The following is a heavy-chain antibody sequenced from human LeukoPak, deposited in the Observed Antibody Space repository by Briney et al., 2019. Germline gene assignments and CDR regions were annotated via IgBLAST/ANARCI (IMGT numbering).Heavy chain of an antibody. D-gene: IGHD3-10*01. CDR3: ARIPFGYWFDP. CDR2: INHSGST. V-gene: IGHV4-34*01. Sequence: SETLSLTCAVYGGSFSGYYWSWIRQPPGKGLEWIGEINHSGSTNYNPSLKSRVTISVDTSKNQFSLKLSSVTAADTAVYYCARIPFGYWFDPWGQGTLVTVSP. CDR1: GGSFSGYY. J-gene: IGHJ5*02.